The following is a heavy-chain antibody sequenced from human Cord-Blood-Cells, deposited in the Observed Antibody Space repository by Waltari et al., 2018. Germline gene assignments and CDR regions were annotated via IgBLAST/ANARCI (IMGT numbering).Heavy chain of an antibody. CDR2: INHSGSN. J-gene: IGHJ4*02. CDR3: ARGSGGDTAFDY. Sequence: QVQLQQWGAGRWKPSETLSLTCAAYGGSFSGYYWSWIRQPPGKGLEWTVEINHSGSNNYNPSLKSRVTISVDTSKNQFSLKLSSVTAADTAVYYCARGSGGDTAFDYWGQGTLVTVSS. CDR1: GGSFSGYY. D-gene: IGHD2-21*02. V-gene: IGHV4-34*01.